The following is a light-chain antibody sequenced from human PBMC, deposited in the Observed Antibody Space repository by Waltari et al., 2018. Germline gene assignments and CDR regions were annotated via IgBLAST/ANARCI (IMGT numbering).Light chain of an antibody. Sequence: QSALTQPRSVSGPPGQPATISCTGTNRALGDSTSVSWFQLPPGNAPKLIIYSFTDPPSGVPHRFSGSKSGSTASLTISGLQPEDEGDYFCCSYAGRYTMIFGGGTRLTVL. CDR1: NRALGDSTS. V-gene: IGLV2-11*01. CDR3: CSYAGRYTMI. CDR2: SFT. J-gene: IGLJ2*01.